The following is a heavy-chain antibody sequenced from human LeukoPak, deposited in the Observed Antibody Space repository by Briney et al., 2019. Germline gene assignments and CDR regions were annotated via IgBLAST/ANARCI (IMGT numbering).Heavy chain of an antibody. CDR1: GGSISTYY. CDR3: ARDRFAMVRGAANWFDP. D-gene: IGHD3-10*01. Sequence: SETLSPTCTVSGGSISTYYWSWIRQSPGKGLEWIGYINYSGNTNYNPSLESRVTISVDTSKNQFSLRLTSVTAADTAVYYCARDRFAMVRGAANWFDPWGQGTLVTVSS. CDR2: INYSGNT. V-gene: IGHV4-59*01. J-gene: IGHJ5*02.